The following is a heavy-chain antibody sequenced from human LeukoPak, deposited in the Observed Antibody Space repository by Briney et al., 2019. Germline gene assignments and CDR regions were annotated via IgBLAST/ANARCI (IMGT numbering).Heavy chain of an antibody. CDR2: ISAYNGNT. J-gene: IGHJ5*02. D-gene: IGHD3-10*01. V-gene: IGHV1-18*01. Sequence: GASVKVSCKASGYTFTSSGISWVRQAPGQGLEWMGWISAYNGNTNYAQKLQGRVTMTTDTSTNTAYMELRSLRFDDTAVYYCARDLWIGELACSHPWGQGTLVTVSS. CDR1: GYTFTSSG. CDR3: ARDLWIGELACSHP.